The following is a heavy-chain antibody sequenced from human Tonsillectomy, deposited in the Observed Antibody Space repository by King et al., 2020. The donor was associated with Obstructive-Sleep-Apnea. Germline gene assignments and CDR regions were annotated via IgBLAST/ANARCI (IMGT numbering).Heavy chain of an antibody. V-gene: IGHV1-8*01. CDR3: ARGFKESPSDIDY. J-gene: IGHJ4*02. CDR2: MNPNSGNT. CDR1: GYSFTSYD. D-gene: IGHD1-26*01. Sequence: VQLVESGAEVKKPGASVKVSCKASGYSFTSYDINWVRQATGQGLEWMGWMNPNSGNTGYAQKFQGRVTMTRNISISTAYMELSSLRSEDTAVYYCARGFKESPSDIDYWGQGTLVTVSS.